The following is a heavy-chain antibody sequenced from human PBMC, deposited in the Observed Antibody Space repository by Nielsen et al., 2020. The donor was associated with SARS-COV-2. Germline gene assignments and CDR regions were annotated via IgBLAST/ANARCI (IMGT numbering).Heavy chain of an antibody. J-gene: IGHJ4*02. Sequence: SCAASGFTFVDYAMHWVRQAPGKGLEWVSGISWNSGSIGYADSVNGRFTISSDNAKNSLYLQMNSLRAEDTALYYCAKDIASGWYSSSAPGFDYWGQGTLVTVSS. CDR2: ISWNSGSI. D-gene: IGHD6-19*01. CDR1: GFTFVDYA. CDR3: AKDIASGWYSSSAPGFDY. V-gene: IGHV3-9*01.